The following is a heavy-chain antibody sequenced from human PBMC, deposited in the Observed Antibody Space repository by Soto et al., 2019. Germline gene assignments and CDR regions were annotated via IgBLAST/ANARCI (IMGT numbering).Heavy chain of an antibody. Sequence: PGGSLRLSCAASGFTFSSYWMSWVRQAPGKGLEWVANIKQDGSEKYYVDSVKGRFTISRDNAKNSLYLQMNSLRAEDTAVYYCARERAGFWPDYYYYGMDVWGQGTTVTVSS. CDR2: IKQDGSEK. D-gene: IGHD3-3*01. CDR1: GFTFSSYW. J-gene: IGHJ6*02. CDR3: ARERAGFWPDYYYYGMDV. V-gene: IGHV3-7*05.